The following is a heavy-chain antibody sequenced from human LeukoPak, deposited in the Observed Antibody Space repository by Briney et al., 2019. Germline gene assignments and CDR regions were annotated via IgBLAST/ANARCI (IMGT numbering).Heavy chain of an antibody. D-gene: IGHD4/OR15-4a*01. CDR1: GFIFNKHA. V-gene: IGHV3-23*01. CDR3: AKERDYGPADY. J-gene: IGHJ4*02. Sequence: GGSLRLSCAASGFIFNKHAMSWVRQAPGKGLEWVSGLSGSGGSTDYADSMKGRFTVSRDNSKNTLFLQMNSLRAEDTAIYYCAKERDYGPADYWGQGTLVTVSS. CDR2: LSGSGGST.